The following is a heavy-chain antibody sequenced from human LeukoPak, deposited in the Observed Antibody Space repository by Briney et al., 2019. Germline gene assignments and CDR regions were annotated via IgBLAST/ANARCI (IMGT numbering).Heavy chain of an antibody. Sequence: GGSLRLSCAGSGFSFNYGMHWVRQAPGKGLEWVAVIWHDGTNKNYVDSVKGRFTISRDNSKNTLYLQMNSLRAEDTAVYYCARDPFLYCSSTSCYRGAFDIWGQGTMVTVSS. J-gene: IGHJ3*02. CDR1: GFSFNYG. CDR2: IWHDGTNK. CDR3: ARDPFLYCSSTSCYRGAFDI. V-gene: IGHV3-33*01. D-gene: IGHD2-2*02.